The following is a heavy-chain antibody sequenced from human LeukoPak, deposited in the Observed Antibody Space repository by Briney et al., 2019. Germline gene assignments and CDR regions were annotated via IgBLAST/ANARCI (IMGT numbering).Heavy chain of an antibody. CDR1: GGSFSGYY. V-gene: IGHV4-34*01. J-gene: IGHJ6*04. D-gene: IGHD3-10*01. CDR2: INHSGST. Sequence: PSETLSLTCAVYGGSFSGYYWSWIRQPPGKGLEWIGEINHSGSTNYNPSLKSRVTISVDTSKNQFSLKLSSVTAADTAVYYCARRGYYGSGSYYVWGKGTTVTVSS. CDR3: ARRGYYGSGSYYV.